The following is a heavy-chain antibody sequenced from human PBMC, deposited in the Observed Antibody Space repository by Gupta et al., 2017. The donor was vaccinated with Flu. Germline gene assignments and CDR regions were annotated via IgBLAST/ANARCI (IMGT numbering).Heavy chain of an antibody. V-gene: IGHV3-30*18. CDR3: AKERVRRGSGYGLDV. CDR2: VSYDGINK. CDR1: GFTFSSYT. J-gene: IGHJ6*02. D-gene: IGHD6-25*01. Sequence: QVQLVESGGGVVQPGRSLTVSCATSGFTFSSYTMYWVRQTPGKGLEWVAVVSYDGINKNYAESVRGRFTSSRDNAKSPVYLQLNSLIIEDTAIYYCAKERVRRGSGYGLDVWGQGTTVTVS.